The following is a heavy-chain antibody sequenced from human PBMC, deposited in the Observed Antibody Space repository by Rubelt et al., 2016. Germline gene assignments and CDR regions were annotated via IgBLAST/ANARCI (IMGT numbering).Heavy chain of an antibody. V-gene: IGHV3-7*03. J-gene: IGHJ4*02. D-gene: IGHD2-8*01. CDR2: IKQDGSEK. Sequence: GKGLEWLANIKQDGSEKYYVDSVKGRFTISRDNSKNTLYLQMNSLRAEDTAVYYCAKDRSARVMVYVLGTWGQGTLVTVSS. CDR3: AKDRSARVMVYVLGT.